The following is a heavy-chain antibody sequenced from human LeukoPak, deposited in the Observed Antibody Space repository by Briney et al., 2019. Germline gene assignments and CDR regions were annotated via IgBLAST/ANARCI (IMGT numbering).Heavy chain of an antibody. CDR2: IRGRGDTT. CDR3: AMDRNGAYLGAFDF. D-gene: IGHD2-8*01. Sequence: GGSLRLSCAGSGFTFSNYGMTWVRQAPGKGLEWVSAIRGRGDTTRYQESVEGRFTVSRDNSKNTLYLEMTNLRAEDAAVYFCAMDRNGAYLGAFDFWGQGTLVTVSS. V-gene: IGHV3-23*01. CDR1: GFTFSNYG. J-gene: IGHJ3*01.